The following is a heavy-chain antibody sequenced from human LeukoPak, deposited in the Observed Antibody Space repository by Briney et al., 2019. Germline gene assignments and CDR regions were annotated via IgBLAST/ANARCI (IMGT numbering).Heavy chain of an antibody. J-gene: IGHJ4*02. D-gene: IGHD1/OR15-1a*01. V-gene: IGHV3-7*01. CDR2: IKEDGSQI. CDR3: AKHKIAWRTFDC. CDR1: GFTFGDYG. Sequence: GGSLRLSCSPSGFTFGDYGVSWFRQAPGKGLEWVANIKEDGSQINHVDSVKGRFTISRDNAKNSLYLQMNSLRVEDTAVYYCAKHKIAWRTFDCWGQGTLVTVSS.